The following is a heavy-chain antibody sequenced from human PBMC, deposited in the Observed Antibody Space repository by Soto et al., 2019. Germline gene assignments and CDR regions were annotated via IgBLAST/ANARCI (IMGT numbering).Heavy chain of an antibody. CDR3: ARDMMAGAVNDGFDI. Sequence: PGGSLRLSCTASGFTISGHWMHWVRQAPGKGLVWVSRINSDGSSTGYADSVKGRFTISRDNVKNTLYLQMNSLRAEDTAVYYCARDMMAGAVNDGFDIWGPGTMVTVSS. D-gene: IGHD6-19*01. CDR2: INSDGSST. V-gene: IGHV3-74*01. J-gene: IGHJ3*02. CDR1: GFTISGHW.